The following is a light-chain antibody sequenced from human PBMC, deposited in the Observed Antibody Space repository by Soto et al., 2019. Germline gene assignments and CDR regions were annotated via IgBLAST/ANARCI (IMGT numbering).Light chain of an antibody. Sequence: QSVLTQPPSASGSPGQSVTISCTGTKSDIGVYDFVFWYQHHPGKAPRLIIYEVVQRPSGVPDRFSGSKSGNTASLTVSGLQAADEADYFCKSYAGSNTYVFGSGTRSPS. V-gene: IGLV2-8*01. J-gene: IGLJ1*01. CDR1: KSDIGVYDF. CDR3: KSYAGSNTYV. CDR2: EVV.